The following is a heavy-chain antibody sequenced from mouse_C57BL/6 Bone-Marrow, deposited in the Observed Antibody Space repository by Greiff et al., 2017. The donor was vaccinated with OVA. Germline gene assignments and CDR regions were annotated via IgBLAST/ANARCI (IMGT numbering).Heavy chain of an antibody. CDR2: INPNNGGT. V-gene: IGHV1-26*01. Sequence: VQLQQSGPELVKPGASVKISCKASGYTFTDYYMNWVKQSHGKSLEWIGDINPNNGGTSYNQKFKGKATLTVDKSSSTAYMELRSLTSEDSAGYYCARPGAYGGQGTLVTVSA. J-gene: IGHJ3*01. CDR3: ARPGAY. CDR1: GYTFTDYY.